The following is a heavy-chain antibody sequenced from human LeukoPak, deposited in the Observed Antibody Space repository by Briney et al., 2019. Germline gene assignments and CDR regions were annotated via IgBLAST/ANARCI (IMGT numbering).Heavy chain of an antibody. Sequence: ASVKVSCKASGYTFTSYGISWVRQAPGQGLEWMGWISAYNGNTNYAQKLQGRVTMTTDTSTSTAYMELRSLRSDDTAVYYCAGETPAAIFLDYYYYGMDVWGQGTTVTVSS. V-gene: IGHV1-18*01. CDR1: GYTFTSYG. CDR3: AGETPAAIFLDYYYYGMDV. CDR2: ISAYNGNT. D-gene: IGHD2-2*01. J-gene: IGHJ6*02.